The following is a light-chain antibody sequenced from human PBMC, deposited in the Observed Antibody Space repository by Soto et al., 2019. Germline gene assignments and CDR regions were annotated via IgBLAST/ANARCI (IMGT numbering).Light chain of an antibody. CDR2: EAS. Sequence: QSVLTQPASVSGSPGQSITISCTGTSSDVGSHNLVSWYQQYPGKAPKLITFEASKRPSGVSNRFSGSKSGSTASLTISGLQAEDEADYYCCSNAASSTYGSGSGTKVT. V-gene: IGLV2-23*01. CDR3: CSNAASSTYG. CDR1: SSDVGSHNL. J-gene: IGLJ1*01.